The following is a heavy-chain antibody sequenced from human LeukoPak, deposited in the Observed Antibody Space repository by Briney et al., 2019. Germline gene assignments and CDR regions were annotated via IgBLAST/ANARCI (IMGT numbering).Heavy chain of an antibody. CDR1: GFTFSKFW. CDR3: ARGDDFSGDH. CDR2: IHPEGNEK. J-gene: IGHJ4*02. D-gene: IGHD1-1*01. V-gene: IGHV3-7*04. Sequence: GGSLRLSCAVSGFTFSKFWMSWVRQAPGRGLEWVANIHPEGNEKYHVESVKGRFTITRDNAKNLLFLQMNGLRVEDTAVYYCARGDDFSGDHWGQGTLVTVSS.